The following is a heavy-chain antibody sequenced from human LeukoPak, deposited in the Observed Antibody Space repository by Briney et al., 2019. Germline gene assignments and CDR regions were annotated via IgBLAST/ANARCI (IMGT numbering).Heavy chain of an antibody. V-gene: IGHV3-23*01. CDR2: ISGGGGNT. J-gene: IGHJ4*02. CDR1: GITLSNYG. CDR3: AKRGVVIRVILVGFHKEAYYFDS. D-gene: IGHD3-22*01. Sequence: GGSLRLSCAVSGITLSNYGMSWVRQAPGKGLEWVSGISGGGGNTYYADSVKGRFTISRDNSKNTLYLQMNSLRAEDTAVYFCAKRGVVIRVILVGFHKEAYYFDSWGQGALVTVSS.